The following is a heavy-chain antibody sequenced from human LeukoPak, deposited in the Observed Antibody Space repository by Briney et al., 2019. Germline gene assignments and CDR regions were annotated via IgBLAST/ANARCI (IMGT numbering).Heavy chain of an antibody. V-gene: IGHV3-23*01. Sequence: PGGSLRLSCAASGFTFSTYAMSWVRQAPGKGLQWVSGISGSGGTRYYADSVQGRFTMSRDNSKNTLYLQMNSLRAEDTAVYYCAKTLGRDWFFDLWGRGALVTVSS. CDR2: ISGSGGTR. CDR3: AKTLGRDWFFDL. CDR1: GFTFSTYA. J-gene: IGHJ2*01.